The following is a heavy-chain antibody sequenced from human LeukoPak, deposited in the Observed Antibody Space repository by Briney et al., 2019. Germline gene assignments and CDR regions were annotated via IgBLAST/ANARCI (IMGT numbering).Heavy chain of an antibody. V-gene: IGHV4-39*07. CDR3: ARRAGYSSGWYDY. J-gene: IGHJ4*02. D-gene: IGHD6-19*01. Sequence: PSETLSLTCTVSGGSISSSSYYWGWIRQPPGKGLEWIGSIYYSGSTYYNPSLKSRVTISVDTSKNQFSLKLSSVTAADTAVYYCARRAGYSSGWYDYWGQGTLATVSS. CDR2: IYYSGST. CDR1: GGSISSSSYY.